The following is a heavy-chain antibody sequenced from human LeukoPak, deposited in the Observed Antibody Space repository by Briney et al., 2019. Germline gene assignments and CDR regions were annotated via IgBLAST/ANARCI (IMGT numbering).Heavy chain of an antibody. J-gene: IGHJ6*02. CDR3: AKDGGVAVAGPPFLYYYYGMDV. Sequence: GGSLRLSCAASGFTFSSYTMNWVRQAPGRGLEWVAVISYDGSNKYYADSVKGRFTISRDNSKNTLYLQMNSLRAEDTAVYYCAKDGGVAVAGPPFLYYYYGMDVWGQGTTVTVSS. CDR1: GFTFSSYT. D-gene: IGHD6-19*01. V-gene: IGHV3-30*04. CDR2: ISYDGSNK.